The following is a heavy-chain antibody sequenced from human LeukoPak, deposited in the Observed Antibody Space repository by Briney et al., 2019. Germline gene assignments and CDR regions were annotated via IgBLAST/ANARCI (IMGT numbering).Heavy chain of an antibody. CDR2: INPNSGAT. D-gene: IGHD5-18*01. J-gene: IGHJ4*02. Sequence: ASVKVSCKASVYTFTGNYMHWVRQAPGQGLEWMGWINPNSGATNYAQKFQGRVTMTRDTSVSTAYLELSTLRSDDTAVYYCASGGYKLDYWGQGTLVTVSS. V-gene: IGHV1-2*02. CDR3: ASGGYKLDY. CDR1: VYTFTGNY.